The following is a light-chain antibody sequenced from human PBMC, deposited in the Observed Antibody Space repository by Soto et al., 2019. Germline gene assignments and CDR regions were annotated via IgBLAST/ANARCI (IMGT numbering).Light chain of an antibody. J-gene: IGKJ2*01. Sequence: EIVMTQSPATLSVSPGERATLSCRASQSVSSNLAWYQQKPGQAPRLLIYGASTRATGIPARFSGSGSGTEVTLTLSSLQSEDFAVYYCQQYNNWPLYTFGQGTKLEIK. CDR3: QQYNNWPLYT. CDR1: QSVSSN. V-gene: IGKV3-15*01. CDR2: GAS.